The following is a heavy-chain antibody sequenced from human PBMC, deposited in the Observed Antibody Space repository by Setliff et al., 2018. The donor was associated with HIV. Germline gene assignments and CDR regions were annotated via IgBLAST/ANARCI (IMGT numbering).Heavy chain of an antibody. J-gene: IGHJ4*02. V-gene: IGHV4-39*02. D-gene: IGHD3-3*01. CDR2: IYYSGST. CDR3: ARDSLPPPQQYYDFWSGLDY. CDR1: GGSISSSSYY. Sequence: SETLSLTCTVSGGSISSSSYYWGWIRQPPGKGLEWIGSIYYSGSTYYNPSLKSRVTISVDTSKNQFSLKLSSVTAADTAVYYCARDSLPPPQQYYDFWSGLDYWGQGTLVTVSS.